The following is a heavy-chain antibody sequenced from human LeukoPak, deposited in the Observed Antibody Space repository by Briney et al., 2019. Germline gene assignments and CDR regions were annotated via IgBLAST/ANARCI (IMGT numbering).Heavy chain of an antibody. V-gene: IGHV1-69*13. D-gene: IGHD5-18*01. CDR1: GYTFTSYG. CDR2: IIPIFGTA. Sequence: SVKVSCKASGYTFTSYGIRWVRQAPGQGLEWMGGIIPIFGTANYAQKFQGRVTITADESTSTAYMELSSLRSEDTAVYYCARGVQLRYYFDYWGQGTLVTVSS. J-gene: IGHJ4*02. CDR3: ARGVQLRYYFDY.